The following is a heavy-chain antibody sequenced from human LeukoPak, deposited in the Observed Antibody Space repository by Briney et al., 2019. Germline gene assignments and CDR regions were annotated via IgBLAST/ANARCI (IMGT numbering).Heavy chain of an antibody. V-gene: IGHV4-34*01. CDR3: ARGRAGATGY. CDR1: GGSFSGYY. D-gene: IGHD1-26*01. CDR2: INHSGST. J-gene: IGHJ4*02. Sequence: KPSETLSLTCAVYGGSFSGYYWSWIRQPPGKGLEWIGEINHSGSTNYNPSLKSRVTISVDTSKNQFSLKLSSVTAADTAVYYCARGRAGATGYWGQGTLVTVSS.